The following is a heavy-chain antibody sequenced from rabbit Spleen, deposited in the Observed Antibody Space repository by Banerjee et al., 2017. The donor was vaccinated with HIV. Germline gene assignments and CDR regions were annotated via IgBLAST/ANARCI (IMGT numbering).Heavy chain of an antibody. D-gene: IGHD4-1*01. CDR3: ARDLTGVIGWNFGW. V-gene: IGHV1S45*01. J-gene: IGHJ4*01. CDR1: GVSFSDKDV. Sequence: QEQLVESGGGLVKPEGSLTLTCKASGVSFSDKDVMCWVRQAPGKGLEWIACTVGGRSTFTYYASWAKGRFTFSKTSSTTVTLQVTSLTAADTATYFCARDLTGVIGWNFGWWGPGTLVTVS. CDR2: TVGGRSTFT.